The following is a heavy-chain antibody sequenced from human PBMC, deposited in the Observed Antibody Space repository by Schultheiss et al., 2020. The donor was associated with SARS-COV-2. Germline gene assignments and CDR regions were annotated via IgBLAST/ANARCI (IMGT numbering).Heavy chain of an antibody. D-gene: IGHD6-13*01. V-gene: IGHV4-59*05. Sequence: SETLSLTCTVSGGSISSYYWSWIRQPAGKGLEWIGSIYYSGSTYYNPSLKSRVTISVDTSKNQFSLKLSSVTAADTAVYYCASHRTAAAGSGSFDYWGQGTLVTVSS. J-gene: IGHJ4*02. CDR1: GGSISSYY. CDR2: IYYSGST. CDR3: ASHRTAAAGSGSFDY.